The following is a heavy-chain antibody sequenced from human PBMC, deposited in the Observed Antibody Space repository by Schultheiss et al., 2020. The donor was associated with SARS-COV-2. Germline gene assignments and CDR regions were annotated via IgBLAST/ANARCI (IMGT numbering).Heavy chain of an antibody. CDR2: VWNDGSKK. Sequence: GESLKISCAASGFTFSSYAMNWVRQAPGKGLEWVAVVWNDGSKKYYADSVKGRFTISRDNSKNTLYLQMNSLRVDDTALYYCATGEGAEMATATFDYWGQGTLVTVSS. V-gene: IGHV3-33*08. J-gene: IGHJ4*02. CDR3: ATGEGAEMATATFDY. D-gene: IGHD2-8*01. CDR1: GFTFSSYA.